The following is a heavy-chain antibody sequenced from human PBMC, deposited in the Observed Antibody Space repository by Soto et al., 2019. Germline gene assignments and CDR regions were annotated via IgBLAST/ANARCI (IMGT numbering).Heavy chain of an antibody. CDR3: ARVGLTFSSAGMDV. CDR2: ISSGGSTI. V-gene: IGHV3-48*03. CDR1: GFTFSNYE. Sequence: GGSLRLSCAASGFTFSNYEFNWVRQAPGKGLEWVSYISSGGSTIHYADSVKGRFTISRDNAKNSLYLQMNSLRAEDTAVYYCARVGLTFSSAGMDVWGLGTPVTVSS. J-gene: IGHJ6*02.